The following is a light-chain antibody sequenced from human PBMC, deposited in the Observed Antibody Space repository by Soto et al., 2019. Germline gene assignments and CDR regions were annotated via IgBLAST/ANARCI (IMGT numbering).Light chain of an antibody. CDR1: QSLLHSNGYKY. V-gene: IGKV2-28*01. J-gene: IGKJ2*01. CDR3: MQALQTPYT. CDR2: LGS. Sequence: DIVMTQSPLSLPVTPGEPASISCRSSQSLLHSNGYKYLDWYLQKPGQSPQLLIYLGSSRASGVPDRFSGSGSGTDFTLKISRVGAEDVGVYYCMQALQTPYTFGQGTKLEIK.